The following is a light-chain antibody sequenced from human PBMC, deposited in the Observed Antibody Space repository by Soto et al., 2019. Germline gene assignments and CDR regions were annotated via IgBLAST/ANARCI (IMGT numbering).Light chain of an antibody. V-gene: IGKV1-5*01. CDR3: QQYNSYLYT. Sequence: DIQMTQSPSTLSASFGDRVTITGRSSQSINSWLDLYQQKPGKDPKILIYDDSSLENGVPSRFSGRGSGTQFTLTVSSLQPDDFATYYCQQYNSYLYTFGPGTKLQIK. J-gene: IGKJ2*01. CDR2: DDS. CDR1: QSINSW.